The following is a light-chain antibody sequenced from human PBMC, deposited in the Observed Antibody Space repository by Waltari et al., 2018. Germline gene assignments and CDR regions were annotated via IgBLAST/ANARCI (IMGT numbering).Light chain of an antibody. CDR3: QQTYTLPPWT. J-gene: IGKJ1*01. Sequence: DIQMTQSPSSLSASVGDRVTITCRTSQTISSYVNWYQQKPGKAPEVLIFAASSLQRGVPSRFSGSGSGTEFTLTITSLQPEDFATYYCQQTYTLPPWTFGQGPRWNSN. CDR1: QTISSY. CDR2: AAS. V-gene: IGKV1-39*01.